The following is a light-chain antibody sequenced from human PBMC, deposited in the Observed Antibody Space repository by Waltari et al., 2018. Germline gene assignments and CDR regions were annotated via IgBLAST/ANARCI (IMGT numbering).Light chain of an antibody. CDR3: SSQSSNDVVL. Sequence: QSALTQPASVSGSPGQSVTIFCAGTSNDVGGYTSVSWYQEHPGQAPRVIIYDVSDRPSGVSDRFSGSKSGNTASLTLSGLQAEDEADYYCSSQSSNDVVLFGGGTKLTVL. CDR2: DVS. V-gene: IGLV2-14*01. CDR1: SNDVGGYTS. J-gene: IGLJ2*01.